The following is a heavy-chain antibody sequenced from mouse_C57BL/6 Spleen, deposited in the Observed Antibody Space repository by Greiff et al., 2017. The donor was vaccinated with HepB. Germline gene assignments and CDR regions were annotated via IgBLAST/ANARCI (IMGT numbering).Heavy chain of an antibody. D-gene: IGHD1-1*01. CDR1: GFTFSDYG. J-gene: IGHJ4*01. Sequence: EVKLEESGGGLVKPGGSLKLSCAASGFTFSDYGMHWVRQAPEKGLEWVAYISSGSSTIYYADTVKGRFTISRDNAKNTLFLQMTSLRSEDTAMYYCARPYGSPHYYAMDYWGQGTSVTVSS. CDR3: ARPYGSPHYYAMDY. V-gene: IGHV5-17*01. CDR2: ISSGSSTI.